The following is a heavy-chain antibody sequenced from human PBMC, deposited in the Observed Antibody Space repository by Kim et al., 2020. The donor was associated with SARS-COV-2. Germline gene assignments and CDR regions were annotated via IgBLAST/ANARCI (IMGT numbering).Heavy chain of an antibody. D-gene: IGHD6-13*01. J-gene: IGHJ4*02. Sequence: SETLSLTCAVYGGSFSGYYWSWIRQPPGKGLEWIGEINHSGSTNYNPSLKSRVTISVDTSKNQFSLKLSSVTAADTAVYYCARGRMGIAAAGTIVDYWGQGTLVTVSS. CDR1: GGSFSGYY. V-gene: IGHV4-34*01. CDR2: INHSGST. CDR3: ARGRMGIAAAGTIVDY.